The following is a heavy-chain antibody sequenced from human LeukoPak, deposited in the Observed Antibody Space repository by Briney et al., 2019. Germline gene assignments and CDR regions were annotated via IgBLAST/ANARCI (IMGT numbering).Heavy chain of an antibody. CDR2: ISGSGGST. Sequence: PGGSLRLSCAASGFSFRDYWMTWVRQAPGKGLEWVSAISGSGGSTYYADSVKGRFTISRDTSKSTLYLQMNSLRAEDTAVYYCAKRSGDSYYLDSWGQGTLVTVSS. CDR1: GFSFRDYW. V-gene: IGHV3-23*01. D-gene: IGHD2-15*01. CDR3: AKRSGDSYYLDS. J-gene: IGHJ4*02.